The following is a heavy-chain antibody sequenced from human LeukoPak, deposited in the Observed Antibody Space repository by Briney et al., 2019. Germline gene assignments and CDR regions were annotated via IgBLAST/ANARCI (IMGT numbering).Heavy chain of an antibody. CDR3: ARVLWAYYQNP. D-gene: IGHD3-22*01. CDR1: GFTFSEYY. J-gene: IGHJ5*02. V-gene: IGHV3-11*01. CDR2: ISSSGSTI. Sequence: GWALSRCCAAAGFTFSEYYMCWIREAPGKKLEWVSYISSSGSTIYYADSVKGRFTISRDNAKNSLYLQMNSLRAEDTAVYYCARVLWAYYQNPWGQGTLVTVSS.